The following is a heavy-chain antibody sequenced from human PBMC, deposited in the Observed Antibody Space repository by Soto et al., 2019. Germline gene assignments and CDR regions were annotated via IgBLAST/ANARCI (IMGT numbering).Heavy chain of an antibody. CDR3: ARVLSWASYYDFWSGYYNYYYYGMDV. D-gene: IGHD3-3*01. J-gene: IGHJ6*02. Sequence: QVQLVQSGAEVKKPGASVKVSCKASGYTFTSYDINWVRQATGQGLEWMGWMNPNSGNTGFAQKFQRRVTMTRNTSISTAYMELSSLRSADKAVYYCARVLSWASYYDFWSGYYNYYYYGMDVWGQGTTVTVSS. CDR1: GYTFTSYD. CDR2: MNPNSGNT. V-gene: IGHV1-8*01.